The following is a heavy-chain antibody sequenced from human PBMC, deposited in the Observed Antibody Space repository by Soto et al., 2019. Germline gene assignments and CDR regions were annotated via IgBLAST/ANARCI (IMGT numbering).Heavy chain of an antibody. CDR3: ARGDSTDCSNGVCSFFYNHDMDV. CDR1: GYSFTDYH. V-gene: IGHV1-2*04. D-gene: IGHD2-8*01. Sequence: ASVKVSCKASGYSFTDYHIHWLRQAPGQGLEWLGRINPKSGGTSTAQKFQGWVTMTTDTSISTASMELTRLTSDDTAIYYCARGDSTDCSNGVCSFFYNHDMDVWGQGTTVTVSS. J-gene: IGHJ6*02. CDR2: INPKSGGT.